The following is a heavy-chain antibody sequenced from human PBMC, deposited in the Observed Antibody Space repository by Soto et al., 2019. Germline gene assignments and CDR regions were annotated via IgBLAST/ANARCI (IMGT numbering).Heavy chain of an antibody. Sequence: SLKISCKGSGYSFTSYWIGWVRQMPGKGLEWMGIIYPGDSDTRYSPSFQGQVTISADKSISTAYLQWSSLKASDTAMYYCARHSLAVAGDYYYYGMDVWGQGTTVTVSS. CDR2: IYPGDSDT. CDR1: GYSFTSYW. D-gene: IGHD6-19*01. V-gene: IGHV5-51*01. J-gene: IGHJ6*02. CDR3: ARHSLAVAGDYYYYGMDV.